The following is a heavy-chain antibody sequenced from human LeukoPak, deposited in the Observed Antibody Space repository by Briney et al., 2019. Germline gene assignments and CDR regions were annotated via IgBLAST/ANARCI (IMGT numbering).Heavy chain of an antibody. D-gene: IGHD3-9*01. CDR2: ISAYNGNT. CDR3: ARDPYDILTSTGFDP. V-gene: IGHV1-18*01. J-gene: IGHJ5*02. Sequence: ASVKVSCKASGYTFTSYGISWVRQAPGQGLEWMGWISAYNGNTNYAQKLQGRVTMTTDTSTSTAYMELRSLRSDDTAVYYCARDPYDILTSTGFDPWGQGTLVTVSS. CDR1: GYTFTSYG.